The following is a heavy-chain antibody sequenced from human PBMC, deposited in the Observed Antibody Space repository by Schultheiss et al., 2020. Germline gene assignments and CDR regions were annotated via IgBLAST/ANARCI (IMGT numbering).Heavy chain of an antibody. Sequence: GGSLRLSCAASGFTVSSNYMSWIRQPPGKGLEWVSVISGSGGSTYYADSVKGRFTISRDNSKNTLYLQMNSLRAEDTAVYYCARVFYTYYYDSSGYHDAFDIWGQGTMVTVSS. V-gene: IGHV3-53*05. CDR2: ISGSGGST. CDR1: GFTVSSNY. J-gene: IGHJ3*02. D-gene: IGHD3-22*01. CDR3: ARVFYTYYYDSSGYHDAFDI.